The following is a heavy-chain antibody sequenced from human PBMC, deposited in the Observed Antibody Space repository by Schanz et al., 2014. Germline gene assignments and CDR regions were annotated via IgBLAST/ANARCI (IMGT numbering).Heavy chain of an antibody. CDR1: GGTFSTYT. CDR2: IIPILGLA. CDR3: ARDQSPYTNSSDVRYFDY. V-gene: IGHV1-69*08. D-gene: IGHD6-6*01. Sequence: QVQLVQSGAEVKKPGSSVKVSCKASGGTFSTYTISWVRQAPGQGLEWMGRIIPILGLAKYEQKFQDKVTTTADTSTTTAYMELSGLRSEDTAVYYCARDQSPYTNSSDVRYFDYWGQGSLVAVSS. J-gene: IGHJ4*02.